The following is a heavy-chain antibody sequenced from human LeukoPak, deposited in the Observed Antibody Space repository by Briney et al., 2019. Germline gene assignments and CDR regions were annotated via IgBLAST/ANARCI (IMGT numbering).Heavy chain of an antibody. V-gene: IGHV3-21*01. CDR1: GFTFSSYS. D-gene: IGHD1-1*01. J-gene: IGHJ4*02. CDR3: ARDPPLTTGTSGFDY. Sequence: GGSLRLSCAASGFTFSSYSMNWVRQAPGKGLEWVSSISSSSSYIYYADSGKGRFPISRDNAKNSLYLQMNSLRAEDTAVYYCARDPPLTTGTSGFDYWGQGTLVTVSS. CDR2: ISSSSSYI.